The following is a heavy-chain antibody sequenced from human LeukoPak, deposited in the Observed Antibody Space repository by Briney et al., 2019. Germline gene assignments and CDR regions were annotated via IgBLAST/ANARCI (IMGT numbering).Heavy chain of an antibody. CDR3: ARDLTHRRNYDSSGYQIVPAF. Sequence: ASVTVSCKASGYTFNTYGITWVRQAPGQGLEWMGWISGYNGKTKYAQKFQGRLTMITDTSTSTAYMELRSLRSDDTAVFYCARDLTHRRNYDSSGYQIVPAFWGQGTLVTVSS. D-gene: IGHD3-22*01. J-gene: IGHJ4*02. CDR1: GYTFNTYG. CDR2: ISGYNGKT. V-gene: IGHV1-18*01.